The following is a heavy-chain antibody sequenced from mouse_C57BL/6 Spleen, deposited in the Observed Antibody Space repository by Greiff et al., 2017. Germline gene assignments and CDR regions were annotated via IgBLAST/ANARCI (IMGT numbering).Heavy chain of an antibody. CDR1: GYTFTSYW. J-gene: IGHJ3*01. D-gene: IGHD2-4*01. CDR2: IDPSDSYT. V-gene: IGHV1-69*01. Sequence: QVQLQQPGAELVMPGASVKLSCKASGYTFTSYWMHWVKQRPGQGLEWIGEIDPSDSYTNYNQKFKGKSTLDVDKSASSAYMQLSSLTSEDSAFYYSARGVGLRHRFAYWGQGTLVTVSA. CDR3: ARGVGLRHRFAY.